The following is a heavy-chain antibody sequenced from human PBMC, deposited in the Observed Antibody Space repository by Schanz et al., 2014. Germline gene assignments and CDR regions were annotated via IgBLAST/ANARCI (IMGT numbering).Heavy chain of an antibody. D-gene: IGHD5-12*01. V-gene: IGHV3-23*04. CDR2: IGGSGGST. J-gene: IGHJ3*01. CDR1: GFTFSSYL. Sequence: EVQLVESGGGLVQPGGSLTLSCAASGFTFSSYLMSWVRQAPGKGLEWVSGIGGSGGSTEYADSVKGRFTFSRDNSKNTLYLQMNSLRAEDTAVYFCARDGGRDGYNLAFDVWGQGTLVTVSS. CDR3: ARDGGRDGYNLAFDV.